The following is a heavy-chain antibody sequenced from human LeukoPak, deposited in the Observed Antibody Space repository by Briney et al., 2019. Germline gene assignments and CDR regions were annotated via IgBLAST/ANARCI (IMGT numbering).Heavy chain of an antibody. Sequence: PGGSLRLSCAASGFTFSSYSMNWVRQAPGKGLEWVSSISSSSSYVYYADSVKGRFTISRDNAKNSLYLQMNSLRAEDTAVYYCARDGDVVVVRALDYWGQGTLVTVSS. CDR1: GFTFSSYS. D-gene: IGHD2-2*01. CDR3: ARDGDVVVVRALDY. J-gene: IGHJ4*02. V-gene: IGHV3-21*01. CDR2: ISSSSSYV.